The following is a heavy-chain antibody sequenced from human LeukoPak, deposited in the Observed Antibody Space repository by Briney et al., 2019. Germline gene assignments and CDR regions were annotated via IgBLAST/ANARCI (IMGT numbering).Heavy chain of an antibody. D-gene: IGHD3-10*01. V-gene: IGHV1-2*02. Sequence: AASVKVSCKASGYTFTGYYIHWVRQAPGQGLELKGWTNPNNGGTNYAQKFQGRVTMTRDTSISTAYMELSRLRSDDTAVYYCARETTKGPITMVRGVITYYFDYWGQGTLVTVSS. J-gene: IGHJ4*02. CDR1: GYTFTGYY. CDR3: ARETTKGPITMVRGVITYYFDY. CDR2: TNPNNGGT.